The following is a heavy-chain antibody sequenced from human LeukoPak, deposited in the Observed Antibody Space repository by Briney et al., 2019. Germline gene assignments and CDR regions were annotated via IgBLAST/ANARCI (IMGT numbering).Heavy chain of an antibody. J-gene: IGHJ6*02. CDR3: ARVYSSTSGKGMHV. Sequence: GGCLRLSFAASGFTVRSYESNWFRQAPGRGLEGVADISSGGSTKYYADSVKGRFTISRDNAKNSLSMQMNPLRVEDTAAYYCARVYSSTSGKGMHVWGQGTTVTVSS. V-gene: IGHV3-48*03. CDR1: GFTVRSYE. CDR2: ISSGGSTK. D-gene: IGHD6-13*01.